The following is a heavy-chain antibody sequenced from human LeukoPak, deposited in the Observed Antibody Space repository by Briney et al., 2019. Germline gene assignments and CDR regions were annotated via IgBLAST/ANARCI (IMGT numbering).Heavy chain of an antibody. Sequence: SETLSLTCTVSGGSISSYYWSWIPQPPGKVLEWIGYICYSGSTNYNPSLKSRVTISVDTSKNQFSLKLSSVTAADTAVYYCASMRTAMAENDYWGQGTLVTVSS. CDR1: GGSISSYY. V-gene: IGHV4-59*01. CDR2: ICYSGST. D-gene: IGHD5-18*01. J-gene: IGHJ4*01. CDR3: ASMRTAMAENDY.